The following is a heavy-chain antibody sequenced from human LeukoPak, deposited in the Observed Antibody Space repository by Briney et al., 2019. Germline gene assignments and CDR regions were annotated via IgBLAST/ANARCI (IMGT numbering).Heavy chain of an antibody. CDR3: ARSESLWFGIDY. V-gene: IGHV4-59*08. Sequence: SETLSLTCTVSGGSISSYYWGWIRQPPGKGLEWIGYIYYSGSTNYNPSLKSRVTISVDTSKNQFSLKLSSVTAADTAVYYCARSESLWFGIDYWGQGTLVTVSS. D-gene: IGHD3-10*01. CDR1: GGSISSYY. J-gene: IGHJ4*02. CDR2: IYYSGST.